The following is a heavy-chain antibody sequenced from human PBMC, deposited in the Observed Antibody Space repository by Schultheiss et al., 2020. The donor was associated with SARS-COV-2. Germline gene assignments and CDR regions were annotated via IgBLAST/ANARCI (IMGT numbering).Heavy chain of an antibody. CDR1: GNSISSGYY. J-gene: IGHJ5*02. Sequence: SQTLSLTCTVSGNSISSGYYWSWIRQPPGKGLEWIGYIYYNGNTYYNPSLKSRVTISVDTSKNQFSLKLSSVTAADTAVYYCARDGSIFGVVIISVGWFDPWGQGTLVTVSS. D-gene: IGHD3-3*01. CDR3: ARDGSIFGVVIISVGWFDP. V-gene: IGHV4-30-4*08. CDR2: IYYNGNT.